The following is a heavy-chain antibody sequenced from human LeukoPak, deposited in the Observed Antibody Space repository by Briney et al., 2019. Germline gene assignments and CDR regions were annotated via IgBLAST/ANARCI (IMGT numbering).Heavy chain of an antibody. CDR2: ISSSSSYI. D-gene: IGHD3-16*02. V-gene: IGHV3-21*04. CDR1: GFTFSSYR. J-gene: IGHJ4*02. CDR3: AKDFYVWGSYRTFDY. Sequence: PGGSLRLSCAASGFTFSSYRMNWVRQAPGKGLEWVSSISSSSSYIYYADSVKGRFTISRDNAKNSLYLQMNSLRAEDTAVYYCAKDFYVWGSYRTFDYWGQGTLVTVSS.